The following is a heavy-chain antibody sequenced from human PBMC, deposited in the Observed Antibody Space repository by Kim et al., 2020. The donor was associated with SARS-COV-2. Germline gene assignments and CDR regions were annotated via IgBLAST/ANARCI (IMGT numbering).Heavy chain of an antibody. CDR1: GFTFSSYW. CDR2: IKQDGSEK. Sequence: GGSLRLSCAASGFTFSSYWMSWVRQAPGKGLEWVANIKQDGSEKYYVDSVKGRFTISRDNAKNSLYLQMNSLRAEDTAVYYCARDGPRTQEDYGSDYWGQGTLVTVSS. J-gene: IGHJ4*02. V-gene: IGHV3-7*01. CDR3: ARDGPRTQEDYGSDY. D-gene: IGHD4-17*01.